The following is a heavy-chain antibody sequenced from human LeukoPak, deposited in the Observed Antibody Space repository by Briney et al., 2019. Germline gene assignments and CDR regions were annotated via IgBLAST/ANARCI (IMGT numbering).Heavy chain of an antibody. D-gene: IGHD3-10*01. V-gene: IGHV1-18*01. Sequence: ASVKVSCKASGCTFTTYHINWVRQAPGQGLEWMGRINAYNGNTNYEQKLQGRVIMTTDTPTSTVYMELRSLRSDDTAVYYCARGGRGNFDYWGQGTLVTVSS. CDR3: ARGGRGNFDY. CDR1: GCTFTTYH. J-gene: IGHJ4*02. CDR2: INAYNGNT.